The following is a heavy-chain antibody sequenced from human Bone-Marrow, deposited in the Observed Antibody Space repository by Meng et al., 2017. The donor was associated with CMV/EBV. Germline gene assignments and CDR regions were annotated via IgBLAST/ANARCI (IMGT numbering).Heavy chain of an antibody. J-gene: IGHJ6*01. CDR1: GFTFSSYG. CDR3: ARDAPRGLYSSSPYYYYYGMDV. Sequence: GESLKISCAASGFTFSSYGMHWVREAPGKGLEWVAVIWYDGSNKYYADSVKGRFTVSRDNSKKSLYLQMNSLRAEDTAVYYCARDAPRGLYSSSPYYYYYGMDVWGQGTTVTGSS. V-gene: IGHV3-33*01. CDR2: IWYDGSNK. D-gene: IGHD6-6*01.